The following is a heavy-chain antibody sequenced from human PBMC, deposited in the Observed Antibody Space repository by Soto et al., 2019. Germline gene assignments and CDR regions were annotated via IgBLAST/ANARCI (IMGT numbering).Heavy chain of an antibody. Sequence: QVQLQESGPGLVKPSGTLSLTCTVSGASISSTSSGDWWSWVRQPPGKGLEWIGEIHHSGSTNYNPSLESRATMSVDKSKNQFSLRLSSVTAADTAVYYCAKMVGATLVDYWGQGTLVTVSS. CDR2: IHHSGST. J-gene: IGHJ4*02. V-gene: IGHV4-4*02. CDR1: GASISSTSSGDW. D-gene: IGHD1-26*01. CDR3: AKMVGATLVDY.